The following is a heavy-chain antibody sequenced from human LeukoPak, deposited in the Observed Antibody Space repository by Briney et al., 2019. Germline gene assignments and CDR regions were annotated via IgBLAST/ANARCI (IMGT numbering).Heavy chain of an antibody. CDR2: IISTSSYI. J-gene: IGHJ4*02. CDR3: ASLGPGGSVVY. Sequence: GSLHLSCAASGFPFSIYTLDWVRQAPGRGLEWVSSIISTSSYIYYADSVKGRFTISRDNAKNSLSLQMNSLRAEDTAVYYCASLGPGGSVVYWGQGTLVTVCS. V-gene: IGHV3-21*01. CDR1: GFPFSIYT. D-gene: IGHD4-23*01.